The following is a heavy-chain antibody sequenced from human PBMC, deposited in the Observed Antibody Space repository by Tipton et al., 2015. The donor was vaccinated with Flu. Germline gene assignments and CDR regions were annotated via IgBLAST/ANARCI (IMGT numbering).Heavy chain of an antibody. J-gene: IGHJ4*02. CDR2: IWYDGSNK. CDR1: GFTFSSYG. Sequence: SLRLSCAASGFTFSSYGMHWVRQAPGKGLEWVAVIWYDGSNKYYADSVKGRFTISRDNSKNTLYLQMNSLRAEDTAVYYCASRIIVQSSGYYYVVFGFDYWGQGTLVTVSS. CDR3: ASRIIVQSSGYYYVVFGFDY. D-gene: IGHD3-22*01. V-gene: IGHV3-33*08.